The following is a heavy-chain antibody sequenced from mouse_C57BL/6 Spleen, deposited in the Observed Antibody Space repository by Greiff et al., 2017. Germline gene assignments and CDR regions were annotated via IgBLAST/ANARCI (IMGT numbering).Heavy chain of an antibody. J-gene: IGHJ1*03. V-gene: IGHV5-17*01. CDR2: ISSGSSTI. D-gene: IGHD1-1*01. CDR1: GFTFSDYG. CDR3: ATYYGSRGGFDV. Sequence: EVKLMESGGGLVKPGGSLKLSCAASGFTFSDYGMHWVRQAPEKGLEWVAYISSGSSTIYYADTVKGRFTISRDNAKNTLFLQMTSLRSEDTAMYYCATYYGSRGGFDVWGTGTTVTVSS.